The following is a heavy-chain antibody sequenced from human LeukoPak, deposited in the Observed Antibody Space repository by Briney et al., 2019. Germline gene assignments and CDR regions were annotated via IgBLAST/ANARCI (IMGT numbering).Heavy chain of an antibody. CDR1: GFTFSSYE. D-gene: IGHD3/OR15-3a*01. CDR2: INSDGSST. J-gene: IGHJ5*02. CDR3: ARELDPDWLSVGWFDP. V-gene: IGHV3-74*01. Sequence: GGSLRLSCAASGFTFSSYEMNWVRQAPGKGLDWVSRINSDGSSTSYADSVKGRFTISRDNAKNTLYLQMNSLRAEDTAVYYCARELDPDWLSVGWFDPWGQGTLVTVSS.